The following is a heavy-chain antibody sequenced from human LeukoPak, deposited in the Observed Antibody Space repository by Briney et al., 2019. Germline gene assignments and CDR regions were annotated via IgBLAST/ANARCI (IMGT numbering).Heavy chain of an antibody. CDR2: ISNDGSET. V-gene: IGHV3-30*02. D-gene: IGHD3-10*01. CDR1: GFTVSSNY. CDR3: SEDQGGSGNPGN. J-gene: IGHJ4*02. Sequence: PGGSLRLSCAASGFTVSSNYMSWVRQAPGKGLDWVSFISNDGSETNHADSVKGRFTISRDNSKNTLYLQMNTLRPEDTAVYHCSEDQGGSGNPGNWGQGTLVTVSS.